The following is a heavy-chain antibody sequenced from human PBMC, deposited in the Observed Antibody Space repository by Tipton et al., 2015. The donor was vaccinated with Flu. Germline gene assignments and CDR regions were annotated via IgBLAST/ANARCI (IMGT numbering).Heavy chain of an antibody. D-gene: IGHD3-10*02. CDR3: ARHTGDSVRGIIDY. V-gene: IGHV4-38-2*01. Sequence: LRLSCAVSGYSISSGYYWGWARQPPGKGLEWIGTIYHSGSTYYNPSLKSRLTISVDTSKNQFSLKLSSVTAADTAVYYCARHTGDSVRGIIDYWGQGTLVTVSS. CDR2: IYHSGST. CDR1: GYSISSGYY. J-gene: IGHJ4*02.